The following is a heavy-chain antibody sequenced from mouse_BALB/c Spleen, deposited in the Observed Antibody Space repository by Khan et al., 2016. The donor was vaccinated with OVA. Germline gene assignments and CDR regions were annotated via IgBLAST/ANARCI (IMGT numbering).Heavy chain of an antibody. D-gene: IGHD1-1*01. CDR3: ARTRYDSYGYALDY. CDR2: IRSRGST. V-gene: IGHV3-2*02. Sequence: EVQLQESGPGLVKPSQSLSLTCTVTGYSITSDYAWNWIRQFPGNKLEWLGYIRSRGSTSYNPSLRSLISCTVDTSKNLFFLQLKSETTEDTSTYCCARTRYDSYGYALDYWGRGTTGTVAS. J-gene: IGHJ4*01. CDR1: GYSITSDYA.